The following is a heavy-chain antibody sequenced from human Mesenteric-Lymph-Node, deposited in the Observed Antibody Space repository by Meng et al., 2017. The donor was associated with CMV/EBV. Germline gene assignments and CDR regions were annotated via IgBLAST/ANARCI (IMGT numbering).Heavy chain of an antibody. D-gene: IGHD3-10*01. CDR1: GFSLSNSGVG. CDR3: AHMSYGSGTIEV. V-gene: IGHV2-5*02. Sequence: CPCSGFSLSNSGVGVGWIRQPPGKALEWLALIYWDDDKRYSPSLKRRITITKDTSKNQVVLKMSNMDPVDTATYYCAHMSYGSGTIEVWGQGTLVTVSS. CDR2: IYWDDDK. J-gene: IGHJ4*02.